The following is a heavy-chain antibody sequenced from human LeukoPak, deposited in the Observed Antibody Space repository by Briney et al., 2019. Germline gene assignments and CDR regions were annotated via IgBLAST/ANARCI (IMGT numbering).Heavy chain of an antibody. CDR3: ARDGMSAFDI. CDR2: ISSSSSYI. J-gene: IGHJ3*02. D-gene: IGHD1-14*01. Sequence: GGSLRLSCAASGFTFSSYSMNWVRQAPGKGLEWVSSISSSSSYIYYADPVKGRFTISRDNAKNSLYLQMNSLRAEDTAVYYCARDGMSAFDIWGQGTMVTVSS. CDR1: GFTFSSYS. V-gene: IGHV3-21*01.